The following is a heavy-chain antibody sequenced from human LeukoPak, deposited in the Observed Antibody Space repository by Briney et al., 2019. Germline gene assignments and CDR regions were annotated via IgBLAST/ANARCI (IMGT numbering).Heavy chain of an antibody. CDR3: AREAGVVVPAASQTYYYYGMDV. CDR2: INPSGGST. D-gene: IGHD2-2*01. Sequence: ASVKVSCKASGYTFTSYYMHWVRQAPGQGLEWMGIINPSGGSTSYAQKFQGRVTMTRDTSTSTVYIELSSLRSEDTAVYYCAREAGVVVPAASQTYYYYGMDVWGQGTTVTVSS. CDR1: GYTFTSYY. V-gene: IGHV1-46*01. J-gene: IGHJ6*02.